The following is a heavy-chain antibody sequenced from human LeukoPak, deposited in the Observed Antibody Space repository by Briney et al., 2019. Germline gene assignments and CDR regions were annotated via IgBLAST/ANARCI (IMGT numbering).Heavy chain of an antibody. CDR2: INPNSGGT. CDR3: GRGSEGGKWLDY. J-gene: IGHJ4*02. CDR1: GYTFTGSY. V-gene: IGHV1-2*02. Sequence: GASVKVSCKASGYTFTGSYIHWVRQATGQGLEWMGWINPNSGGTNYGQKFQGRVTMTWDTSINTAYMDLSRLTSDDTAIYYCGRGSEGGKWLDYWGQGTLVTVSS. D-gene: IGHD3-22*01.